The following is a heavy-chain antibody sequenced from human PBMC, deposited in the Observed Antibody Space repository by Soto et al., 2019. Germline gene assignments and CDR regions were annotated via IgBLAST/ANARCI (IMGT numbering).Heavy chain of an antibody. J-gene: IGHJ4*02. CDR2: IYWGDDK. CDR1: GFSLSTSAVG. CDR3: AHSTYSGRLAY. Sequence: QITLKESGPTLVKPTQTLTLTCTFSGFSLSTSAVGVGWIRQPPGKALEWLALIYWGDDKRYSPSLKSRLTSTKDTSKNQVVLTMTNMDPVDTATYYCAHSTYSGRLAYWGQGTLVTVSS. D-gene: IGHD1-26*01. V-gene: IGHV2-5*02.